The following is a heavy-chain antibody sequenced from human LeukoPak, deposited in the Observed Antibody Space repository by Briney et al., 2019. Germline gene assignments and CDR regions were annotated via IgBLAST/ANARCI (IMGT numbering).Heavy chain of an antibody. CDR3: AKGYSSGWYFFDY. D-gene: IGHD6-19*01. Sequence: GGSLRLSCAASGFTFSSYAMSWVRQAPGKGLEWVSGISGSGGSTYYADSVKGRFTISRDNSKNTLYLQMNGLRAEDTAVYYCAKGYSSGWYFFDYWGQGTLVTVSS. J-gene: IGHJ4*02. CDR2: ISGSGGST. CDR1: GFTFSSYA. V-gene: IGHV3-23*01.